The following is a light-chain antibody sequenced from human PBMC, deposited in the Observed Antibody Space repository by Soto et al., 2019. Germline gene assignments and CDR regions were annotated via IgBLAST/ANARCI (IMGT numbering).Light chain of an antibody. CDR3: SSYTLSGTLV. J-gene: IGLJ2*01. CDR2: EVT. Sequence: QSALTQPASVSGSPGQSITISSTGTSSDVGGFDYVSWYQQYPGKAPKLMIYEVTTRPSRISNRFSGSKSGNTASLTISGLQVEDEAAYYCSSYTLSGTLVFGGGTKVTVL. V-gene: IGLV2-14*01. CDR1: SSDVGGFDY.